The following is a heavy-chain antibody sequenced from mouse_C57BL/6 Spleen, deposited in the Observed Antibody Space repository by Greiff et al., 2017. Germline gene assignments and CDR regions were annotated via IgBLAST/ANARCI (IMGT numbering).Heavy chain of an antibody. Sequence: VQGVESGAELARPGASVKLSCKASGYTFTSYGISWVKQRTGQGLEWIGEIYPRSGNTYYNEKFKGKATLTADKSSSTAYMELRSLTSEDSAVYFCARSEDYDGSSLYFDYWGQGTTLTVSS. CDR1: GYTFTSYG. V-gene: IGHV1-81*01. D-gene: IGHD1-1*01. J-gene: IGHJ2*01. CDR3: ARSEDYDGSSLYFDY. CDR2: IYPRSGNT.